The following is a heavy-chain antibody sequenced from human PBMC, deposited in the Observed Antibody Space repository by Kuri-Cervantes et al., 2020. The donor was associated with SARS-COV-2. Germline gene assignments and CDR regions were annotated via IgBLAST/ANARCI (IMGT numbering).Heavy chain of an antibody. CDR2: ISSSSSTI. Sequence: GESLKISCAASGFTFSSYSMNWVRQAPGKGLEWVSYISSSSSTIYYADSVKGRFTISRDNSKNTLYLQMNSLRAEDTAVYYCAKREQYSSSWGDADYWGQGTLVTVSS. CDR1: GFTFSSYS. D-gene: IGHD6-13*01. CDR3: AKREQYSSSWGDADY. J-gene: IGHJ4*02. V-gene: IGHV3-48*01.